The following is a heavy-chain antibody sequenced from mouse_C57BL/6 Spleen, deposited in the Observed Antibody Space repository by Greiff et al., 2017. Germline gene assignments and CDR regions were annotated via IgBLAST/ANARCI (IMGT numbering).Heavy chain of an antibody. Sequence: QVQLQQPGAELVRPGSSVKLSCKASGYTFTSYWMHWVKQRPIQGLEWIGNIDPSDSETHYNQKFKDKATLTVDKSSSTAYMQLSSLTSEDSAVYYCASSLGRGTWFAYWCQGTLVTGSA. CDR1: GYTFTSYW. CDR3: ASSLGRGTWFAY. D-gene: IGHD4-1*01. V-gene: IGHV1-52*01. J-gene: IGHJ3*01. CDR2: IDPSDSET.